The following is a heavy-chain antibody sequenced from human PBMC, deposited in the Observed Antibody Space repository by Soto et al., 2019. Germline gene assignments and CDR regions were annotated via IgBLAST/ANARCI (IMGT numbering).Heavy chain of an antibody. J-gene: IGHJ4*02. V-gene: IGHV3-21*06. CDR3: ARESEDLTSNFDY. CDR2: ISSTTNYI. Sequence: GGSLRLACAASGFTFTRYSMNWVRQAPGKGLEWVSSISSTTNYIYYGDSMKGRFTISRDNAKNSLYLEMNSLRAEDTAVYYCARESEDLTSNFDYWGQGTLVTVSS. CDR1: GFTFTRYS.